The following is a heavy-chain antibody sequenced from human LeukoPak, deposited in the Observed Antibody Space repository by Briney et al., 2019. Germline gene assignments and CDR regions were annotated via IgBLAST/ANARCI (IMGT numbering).Heavy chain of an antibody. CDR1: GYTFTGYY. J-gene: IGHJ4*02. CDR2: INPNSGGT. Sequence: ASVKVSCKASGYTFTGYYMHWVRQAPGQGLEWIGWINPNSGGTNYAQKFQGWVTMTRDTSISTAYMELSRLRSDDTAVYYCAKVRYDSSGYQSPYFDYWGQGILVTISS. D-gene: IGHD3-22*01. CDR3: AKVRYDSSGYQSPYFDY. V-gene: IGHV1-2*04.